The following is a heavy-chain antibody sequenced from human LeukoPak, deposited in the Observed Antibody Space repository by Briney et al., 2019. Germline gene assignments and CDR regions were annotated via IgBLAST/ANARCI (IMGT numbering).Heavy chain of an antibody. D-gene: IGHD5/OR15-5a*01. CDR3: ARGLSEVYDYNWLDP. CDR1: GGSFSGYY. CDR2: INHSGST. Sequence: SETLSLTCAVYGGSFSGYYWSWIRQPPGKGLEWIGEINHSGSTNYNPSLQSRVTMSVDMSKNQFSLKLTSVTAADTAVYFCARGLSEVYDYNWLDPWGQGILVTVSS. J-gene: IGHJ5*02. V-gene: IGHV4-34*01.